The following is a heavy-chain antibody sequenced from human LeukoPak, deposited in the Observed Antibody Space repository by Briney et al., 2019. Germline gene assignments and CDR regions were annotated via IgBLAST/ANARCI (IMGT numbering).Heavy chain of an antibody. Sequence: SETLSLTCAVYGGSFSGYYWSWIRQPPGKGLEWIGEINHSGSTNYNPSLKSRVTISVDTSKNQLSLKLSSVTAADTAVYYCARARPYYDFWSGGNWFDPWGQGTLVTVSS. CDR3: ARARPYYDFWSGGNWFDP. CDR1: GGSFSGYY. CDR2: INHSGST. V-gene: IGHV4-34*01. J-gene: IGHJ5*02. D-gene: IGHD3-3*01.